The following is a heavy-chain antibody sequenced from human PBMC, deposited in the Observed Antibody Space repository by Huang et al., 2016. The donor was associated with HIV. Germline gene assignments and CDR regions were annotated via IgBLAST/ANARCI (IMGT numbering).Heavy chain of an antibody. CDR2: IYDKGST. V-gene: IGHV4-39*01. CDR3: ARHREGPVAYYSGWGSHLNYMDV. Sequence: QLLLQESGPGLVKPSEALALTCAVSGGSIRSSDYHWGWIRQPPGKGLEWMGSIYDKGSTHYRPALKSLVTIAVDTSKNLFFLNLTSMTAADTAVYYCARHREGPVAYYSGWGSHLNYMDVWGRGRTVVVSS. CDR1: GGSIRSSDYH. D-gene: IGHD3-10*01. J-gene: IGHJ6*03.